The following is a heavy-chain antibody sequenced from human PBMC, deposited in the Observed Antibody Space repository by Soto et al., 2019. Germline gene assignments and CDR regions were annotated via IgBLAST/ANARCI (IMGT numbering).Heavy chain of an antibody. CDR1: GGSISSGGYY. V-gene: IGHV4-31*03. CDR2: IYYSGST. CDR3: ARDIVVPAAGVRWFDP. D-gene: IGHD2-2*01. Sequence: QVQLQESGPGLVKPSQTLSLTCTVSGGSISSGGYYWSWIRQHPGKGLAWIGYIYYSGSTYYNPSLKSRVTISVDTSKNQFSLRLSSVTAADTAVYYCARDIVVPAAGVRWFDPWGQGTLVTVSS. J-gene: IGHJ5*02.